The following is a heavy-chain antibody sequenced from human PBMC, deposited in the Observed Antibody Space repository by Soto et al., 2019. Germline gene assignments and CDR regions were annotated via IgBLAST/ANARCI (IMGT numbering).Heavy chain of an antibody. Sequence: QVQLVQSGAEVKKPGSSVKVSCKASGGTFSSYAISWVRQAPGQGLEWMGGIIPIFGTANYAQKFQGRVTSTAEKSTSTAYMELSSQRSEDTAVDYCARGYSYAQGGYYYYGMDVWGQGTTVTFSS. V-gene: IGHV1-69*06. CDR2: IIPIFGTA. J-gene: IGHJ6*02. CDR3: ARGYSYAQGGYYYYGMDV. D-gene: IGHD5-18*01. CDR1: GGTFSSYA.